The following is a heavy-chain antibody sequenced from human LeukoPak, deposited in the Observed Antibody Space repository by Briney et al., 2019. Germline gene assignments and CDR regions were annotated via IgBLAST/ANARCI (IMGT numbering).Heavy chain of an antibody. CDR3: VREGPGSGWTYFDY. V-gene: IGHV3-13*04. D-gene: IGHD6-19*01. CDR1: GFFVNTYD. Sequence: QPGGSLRLYCAASGFFVNTYDMRWVRQIKGKGLEWVSAIDPPGNTYYAGSAKGRFTISRENAKNALYLQMNSLRAGDTAVYYCVREGPGSGWTYFDYWGQGTLVTVSS. CDR2: IDPPGNT. J-gene: IGHJ4*02.